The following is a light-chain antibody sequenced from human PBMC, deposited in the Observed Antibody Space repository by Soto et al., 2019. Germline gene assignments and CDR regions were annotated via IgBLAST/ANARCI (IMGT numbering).Light chain of an antibody. CDR1: QSVSSSY. CDR3: QQYGSSPLT. V-gene: IGKV3-20*01. Sequence: IVLTQSAGTLSLSAGQRATLSSSASQSVSSSYLAWYQQKTGQAPRLIIYGASSRATGIPDRFSGSGYGTDFTLTISRLETEDFVVYYCQQYGSSPLTFGGGTKVDIK. CDR2: GAS. J-gene: IGKJ4*01.